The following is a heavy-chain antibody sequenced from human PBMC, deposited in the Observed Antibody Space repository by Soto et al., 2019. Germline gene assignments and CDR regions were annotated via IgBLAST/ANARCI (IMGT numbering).Heavy chain of an antibody. CDR3: ARRPYYTSTWYYFDY. CDR1: GFTFSSYS. Sequence: PGGSLRLSCAASGFTFSSYSMNWVRQAPGKGLQWISYISSSSTTIHYADSVKGRFTISRDNAKNSLYLQMNSLGAEDTAIYYCARRPYYTSTWYYFDYWSQGTLVTVSS. CDR2: ISSSSTTI. V-gene: IGHV3-48*01. J-gene: IGHJ4*02. D-gene: IGHD6-13*01.